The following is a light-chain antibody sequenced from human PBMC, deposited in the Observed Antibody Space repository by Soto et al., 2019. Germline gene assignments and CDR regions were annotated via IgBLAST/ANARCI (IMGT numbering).Light chain of an antibody. Sequence: EILMTQSPATLSVSPGERVTLSCRGRQSVGYNLVWYQQKPGQDPRLHIYGASTRATGIPARFSGSGSETEFTLTISSLQSEDLGVYYCQQRAQGWTFGQGTKVESK. CDR1: QSVGYN. V-gene: IGKV3-15*01. CDR2: GAS. CDR3: QQRAQGWT. J-gene: IGKJ1*01.